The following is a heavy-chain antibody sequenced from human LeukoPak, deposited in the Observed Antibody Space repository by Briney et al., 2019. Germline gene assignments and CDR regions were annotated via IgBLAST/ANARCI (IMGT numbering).Heavy chain of an antibody. V-gene: IGHV3-23*01. Sequence: GGSLRLSCAASGFTFSSYSMSWVRQAPGQGLEWVSVISDSGGHTYYADSVKGRFTISRDNSKNALFLQMSSLRVEDTAIYYCAKDSLRCREGFDPWGQGTLVTVSS. D-gene: IGHD3-10*01. CDR3: AKDSLRCREGFDP. CDR2: ISDSGGHT. CDR1: GFTFSSYS. J-gene: IGHJ5*02.